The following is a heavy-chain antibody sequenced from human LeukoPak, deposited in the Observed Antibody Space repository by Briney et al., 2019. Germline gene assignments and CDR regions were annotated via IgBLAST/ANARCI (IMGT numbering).Heavy chain of an antibody. V-gene: IGHV3-48*03. CDR3: ARAQRHDYGDYVPYYYGMDV. CDR1: GFTFSSYE. CDR2: ISSSGSTI. D-gene: IGHD4-17*01. Sequence: PGGSLRLSCAASGFTFSSYEMNWVRQAPGKGLEWVSYISSSGSTIYYADSVKGRFTISRDNAKNSLYLQMNSLRAEDTAVYYCARAQRHDYGDYVPYYYGMDVWGKGTTVTVPS. J-gene: IGHJ6*04.